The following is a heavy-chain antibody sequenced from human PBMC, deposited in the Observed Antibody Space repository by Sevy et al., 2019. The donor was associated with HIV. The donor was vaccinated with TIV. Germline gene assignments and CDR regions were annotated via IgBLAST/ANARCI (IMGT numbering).Heavy chain of an antibody. Sequence: GGSLRLSCAASGFTFSSYAMSWVRQAPGKGLEWVSAISGSGGSTYYADSVKGRFTISRDNSKNTLYLQINSLRAEDTAVYYCAKLAYCGGDCYPEGAFDIWGQGTMVTVSS. V-gene: IGHV3-23*01. CDR1: GFTFSSYA. J-gene: IGHJ3*02. CDR3: AKLAYCGGDCYPEGAFDI. CDR2: ISGSGGST. D-gene: IGHD2-21*02.